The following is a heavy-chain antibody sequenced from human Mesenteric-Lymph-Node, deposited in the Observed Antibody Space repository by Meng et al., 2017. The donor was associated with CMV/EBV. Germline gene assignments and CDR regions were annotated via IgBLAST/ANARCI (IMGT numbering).Heavy chain of an antibody. CDR3: ARGHY. J-gene: IGHJ4*02. CDR2: ISYDGSNK. Sequence: GGSLRLSWAASGFTFSSYAMYWVRQAPGKGLEWVAVISYDGSNKYYADSVKGRFTISRDNSKNTLYLQMNSLRAEDTAVYYCARGHYWGQGTLVTVSS. V-gene: IGHV3-30-3*01. CDR1: GFTFSSYA.